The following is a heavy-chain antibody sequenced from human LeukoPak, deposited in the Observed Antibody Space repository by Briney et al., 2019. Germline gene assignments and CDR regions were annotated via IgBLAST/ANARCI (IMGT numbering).Heavy chain of an antibody. D-gene: IGHD4-23*01. CDR1: GFTFSSYA. J-gene: IGHJ4*02. CDR2: ISYDGSNK. Sequence: GGSLRLSCAASGFTFSSYAMHWVRQAPGKGLEWVAVISYDGSNKYYADSVRGRFTISRDNSKDTLYLQMNSLRAEDTAVYYCARGARKGDDYGGFFDYWGQGTLVTVSS. CDR3: ARGARKGDDYGGFFDY. V-gene: IGHV3-30*04.